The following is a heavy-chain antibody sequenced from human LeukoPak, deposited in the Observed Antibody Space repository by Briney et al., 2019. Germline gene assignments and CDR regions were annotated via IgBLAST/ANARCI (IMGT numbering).Heavy chain of an antibody. CDR3: AKGLYCSGGSCYYMDV. CDR1: GFTFSSYG. D-gene: IGHD2-15*01. Sequence: GGSLRLSCAASGFTFSSYGMHWVRQAPGKGLEWVAFIRYDGSNKYYADSVKGRFTISRDNSKNTLYLQMNSLRAEGTAVYYCAKGLYCSGGSCYYMDVWGKGTTVTVSS. CDR2: IRYDGSNK. V-gene: IGHV3-30*02. J-gene: IGHJ6*03.